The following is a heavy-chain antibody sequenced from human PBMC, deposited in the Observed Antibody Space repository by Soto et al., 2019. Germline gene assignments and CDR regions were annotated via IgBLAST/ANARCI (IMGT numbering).Heavy chain of an antibody. V-gene: IGHV3-23*01. CDR1: GFTFNNYA. CDR3: AKLGSSSWSPHYYFDY. D-gene: IGHD2-2*01. CDR2: ITGSGSDT. Sequence: GGSLRLSCAASGFTFNNYAMGWVRQTPGKGLEWFSAITGSGSDTYYTDSVKGRFTISRDNSKNTLSLQMNSLRAEDTAVYYCAKLGSSSWSPHYYFDYWGQGTLVTVSS. J-gene: IGHJ4*02.